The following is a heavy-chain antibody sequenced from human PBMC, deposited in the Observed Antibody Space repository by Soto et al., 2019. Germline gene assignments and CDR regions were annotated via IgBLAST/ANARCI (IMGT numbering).Heavy chain of an antibody. CDR2: INDSGNT. CDR3: ARIGHRTTGTTL. CDR1: GGSLSSSDSY. D-gene: IGHD1-1*01. Sequence: QLQLQESGPGLVKPSETLSLTCAVSGGSLSSSDSYWGWIRQPPGKGLEWIGSINDSGNTYYTTSLRSRVTISADTSKNQFSLKVNSVTATDTAVYYCARIGHRTTGTTLWGQGTLVVVSS. J-gene: IGHJ4*02. V-gene: IGHV4-39*01.